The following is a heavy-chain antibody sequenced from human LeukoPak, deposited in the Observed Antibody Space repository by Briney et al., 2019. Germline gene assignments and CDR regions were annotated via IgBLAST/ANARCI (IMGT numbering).Heavy chain of an antibody. CDR3: AREVERRWYYYYYMDV. V-gene: IGHV3-48*03. J-gene: IGHJ6*03. CDR2: ISSSGSSI. D-gene: IGHD1-1*01. Sequence: GGSLRLSCAASGFTFSSYEMNWVRQAPGKGLEWLSYISSSGSSIYYADSVKGRFTISGDNAKNSLYLQMNSLRAEDTAVYYCAREVERRWYYYYYMDVWGKGTTVTVSS. CDR1: GFTFSSYE.